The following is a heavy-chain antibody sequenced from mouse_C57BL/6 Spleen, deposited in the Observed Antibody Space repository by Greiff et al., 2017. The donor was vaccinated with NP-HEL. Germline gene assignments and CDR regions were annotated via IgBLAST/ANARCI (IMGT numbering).Heavy chain of an antibody. CDR1: GYTFTSYW. V-gene: IGHV1-55*01. Sequence: QVQLKQPGAELVKPGASVKMSCKASGYTFTSYWITWVKQRPGQGLEWIGNIYPGSGSTNYNEKFKSKATLTVDTSSSTAYMQLSSLTSEDSAVYYCARRGVTTRYFDYWGQGTTLTVSS. D-gene: IGHD2-1*01. CDR3: ARRGVTTRYFDY. CDR2: IYPGSGST. J-gene: IGHJ2*01.